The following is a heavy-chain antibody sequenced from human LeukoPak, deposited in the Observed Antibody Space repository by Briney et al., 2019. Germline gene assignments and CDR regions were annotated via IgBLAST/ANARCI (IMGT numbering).Heavy chain of an antibody. V-gene: IGHV4-34*01. D-gene: IGHD6-6*01. CDR2: INHSGST. CDR3: ARGHGQLAF. J-gene: IGHJ4*02. CDR1: GGSFSGYY. Sequence: SETLSLTCAAYGGSFSGYYWSWIRQPPGKGLEWIGEINHSGSTNYNPSLKSRVTISVDTSKNQFSLKLSSVTAADTAVYYCARGHGQLAFWGQGTLVTVSS.